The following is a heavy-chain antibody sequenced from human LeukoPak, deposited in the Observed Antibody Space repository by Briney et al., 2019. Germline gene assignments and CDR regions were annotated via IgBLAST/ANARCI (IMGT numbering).Heavy chain of an antibody. V-gene: IGHV4-34*01. J-gene: IGHJ2*01. Sequence: SETLSLTCAVYGGSFSGYYWSWIRQPPGKGLEWIGEINHSGSTNYNPSLKSRVTISVDTSKNQFSLRLSSVTAADTAVYYCARVLEGSSGQHWYFDLWGRGTPVTVSS. CDR1: GGSFSGYY. D-gene: IGHD6-19*01. CDR3: ARVLEGSSGQHWYFDL. CDR2: INHSGST.